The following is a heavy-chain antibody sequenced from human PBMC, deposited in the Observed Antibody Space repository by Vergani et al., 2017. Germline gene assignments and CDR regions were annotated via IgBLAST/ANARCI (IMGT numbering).Heavy chain of an antibody. CDR2: IHYSENT. Sequence: QVQLQESGPGLVKSSETLSLTCSVSFASIRNLYCNWIRQPPGNGLEWIGSIHYSENTNYNPSLKTRVTISVDTSKNQVSLTLTSVTAADTAVYYCASDTHSGQKADRWGQGILVTVTS. D-gene: IGHD6-19*01. CDR1: FASIRNLY. CDR3: ASDTHSGQKADR. V-gene: IGHV4-59*11. J-gene: IGHJ5*02.